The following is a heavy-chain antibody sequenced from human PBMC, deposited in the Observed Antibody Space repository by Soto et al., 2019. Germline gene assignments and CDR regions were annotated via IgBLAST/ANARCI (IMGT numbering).Heavy chain of an antibody. Sequence: QVELQESGPGLAKPSQTLSLTCSVSGGSVNSVDYYWSWIRQPPGKGLEWIGHVHYDGDASYNPSLKSRVTLSVDPSGNQFSLKVTSVTAADTAVYYCAMCGRTCSLDFWGQGTLVTVSS. D-gene: IGHD2-15*01. CDR1: GGSVNSVDYY. J-gene: IGHJ4*02. CDR2: VHYDGDA. CDR3: AMCGRTCSLDF. V-gene: IGHV4-30-4*01.